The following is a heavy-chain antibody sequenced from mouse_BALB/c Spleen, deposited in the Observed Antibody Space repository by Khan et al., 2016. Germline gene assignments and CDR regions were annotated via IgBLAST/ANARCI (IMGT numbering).Heavy chain of an antibody. CDR3: AQRTGRSVDDAMDY. CDR2: ISWDDDK. D-gene: IGHD1-1*01. J-gene: IGHJ4*01. CDR1: GFSLSTSGMG. Sequence: QVTLKESGPGILQPSQTLSLTCSFSGFSLSTSGMGVSWIRQPSGMGLEWLAHISWDDDKRYNPSLKGRPTISKDNSGNLVFLKCTSVDSTDTATYYCAQRTGRSVDDAMDYGGQGTSVTFSS. V-gene: IGHV8-12*01.